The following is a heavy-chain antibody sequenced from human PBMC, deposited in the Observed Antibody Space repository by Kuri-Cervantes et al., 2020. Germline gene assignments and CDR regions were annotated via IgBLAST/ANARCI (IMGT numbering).Heavy chain of an antibody. CDR3: ARDRQRYGYYYGMDV. Sequence: SETLSLTCTVSGGSISSYYWSWIRQPPGKGLEWIGYIYYSGSTYYNPSLKSRVTISVDTSKNQFSLKLSSVTAADTAVYYCARDRQRYGYYYGMDVWGQGTTVTVSS. D-gene: IGHD4-17*01. CDR1: GGSISSYY. J-gene: IGHJ6*02. V-gene: IGHV4-59*12. CDR2: IYYSGST.